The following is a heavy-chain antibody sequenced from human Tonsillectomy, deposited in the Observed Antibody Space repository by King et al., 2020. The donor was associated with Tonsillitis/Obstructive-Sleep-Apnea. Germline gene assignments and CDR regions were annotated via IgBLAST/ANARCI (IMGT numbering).Heavy chain of an antibody. CDR3: ARGNRITIFGVVIKGWFDP. D-gene: IGHD3-3*01. Sequence: VQLVESGAEVKKPGASGKVSCKASGYTFTSYYMHWVRQAPGQGLEWMGIINPSGGSTSYAQNCQGRVTVTRDTSTSTVYMGLSSLRSEDTAVYYCARGNRITIFGVVIKGWFDPWGQGTLVTVSS. CDR1: GYTFTSYY. CDR2: INPSGGST. J-gene: IGHJ5*02. V-gene: IGHV1-46*01.